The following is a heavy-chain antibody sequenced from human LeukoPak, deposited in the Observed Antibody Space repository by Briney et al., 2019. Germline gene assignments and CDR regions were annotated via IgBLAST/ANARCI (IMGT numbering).Heavy chain of an antibody. CDR1: GGTFSSYA. J-gene: IGHJ6*03. V-gene: IGHV1-69*05. Sequence: SVKVSCKASGGTFSSYAISWVRQAPGQGLEWMGGIIPIFGTANYAQKFQGRVTITTDESTSTAYMELSSLRSEDTAVYYCASTGDYYYYYYMDVWGEGTTVTVSS. CDR3: ASTGDYYYYYYMDV. CDR2: IIPIFGTA.